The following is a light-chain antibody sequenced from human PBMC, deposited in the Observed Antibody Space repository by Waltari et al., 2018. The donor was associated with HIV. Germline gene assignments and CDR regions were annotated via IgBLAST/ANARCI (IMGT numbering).Light chain of an antibody. J-gene: IGLJ1*01. Sequence: SVLSQAPSMSGAPGQRVTIACSGNTSNIGANYVYWFQHGPDAAPKLFIFSNDRRPSGVPGRVSASKTGTSASLAITGRRPEDEADYYCATWDDNLNTYVFGPGTRLSVL. V-gene: IGLV1-47*01. CDR2: SND. CDR1: TSNIGANY. CDR3: ATWDDNLNTYV.